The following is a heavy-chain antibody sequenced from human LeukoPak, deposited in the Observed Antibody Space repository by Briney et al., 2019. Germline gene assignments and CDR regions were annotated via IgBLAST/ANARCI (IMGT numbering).Heavy chain of an antibody. CDR3: ARGGFVVVITSTHAFDI. Sequence: SETLSLTCTVSGGSISSYYWSWIRQPPGKGLEWIGYIYYSGSTNYNPSLKSRVTMSADTSKNQFSLKLSSVTAADTAVYYCARGGFVVVITSTHAFDIWGQGTLVTVSS. CDR2: IYYSGST. D-gene: IGHD2-2*01. CDR1: GGSISSYY. V-gene: IGHV4-59*12. J-gene: IGHJ4*02.